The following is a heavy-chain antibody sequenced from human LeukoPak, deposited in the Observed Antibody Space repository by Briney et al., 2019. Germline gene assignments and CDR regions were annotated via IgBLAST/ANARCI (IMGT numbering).Heavy chain of an antibody. CDR2: IYYSGST. D-gene: IGHD1-26*01. J-gene: IGHJ3*02. V-gene: IGHV4-59*01. CDR1: GGSISSYY. CDR3: ARSVGVLFPDAFDI. Sequence: PSETLSLTCTVSGGSISSYYWSWIRQPPGKGLEWIGYIYYSGSTNYNPSLKSRVTISVDTSKNQFSLKLSSVTAADTAVYYCARSVGVLFPDAFDIWGQGTMVTVSS.